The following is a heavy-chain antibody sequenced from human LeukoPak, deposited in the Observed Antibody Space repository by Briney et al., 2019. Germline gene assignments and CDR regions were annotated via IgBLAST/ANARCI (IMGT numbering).Heavy chain of an antibody. CDR1: GITFSSLW. J-gene: IGHJ2*01. CDR3: AGGQGWHFDL. D-gene: IGHD2-15*01. CDR2: IKHDGTEE. V-gene: IGHV3-7*01. Sequence: GGSLRLSCAASGITFSSLWMSWFRQAPGKGLEWVADIKHDGTEEYYVASVKGRFTISRDNAKLYLQMNSLRAEDTAMYYCAGGQGWHFDLWGRGTLITVSS.